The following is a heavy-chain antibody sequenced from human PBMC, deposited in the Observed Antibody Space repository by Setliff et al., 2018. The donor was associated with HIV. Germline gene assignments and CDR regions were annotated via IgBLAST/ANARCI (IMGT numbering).Heavy chain of an antibody. CDR3: ARSRAAGFDY. Sequence: HPGGSLRLSCAASGFTFSSYSMNWVRQAPGKGLEWVSYISSSSSSTIYYADSVKGRFTISRDNAKNSLYLQMNSLRAEDTAVYYCARSRAAGFDYWGQGTLVTVSS. V-gene: IGHV3-48*01. CDR2: ISSSSSSTI. D-gene: IGHD6-13*01. J-gene: IGHJ4*02. CDR1: GFTFSSYS.